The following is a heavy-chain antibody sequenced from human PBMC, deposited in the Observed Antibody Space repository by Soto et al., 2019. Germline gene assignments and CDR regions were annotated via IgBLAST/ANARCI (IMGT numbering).Heavy chain of an antibody. V-gene: IGHV3-23*01. CDR3: YSYCGGDCYPPDFDY. J-gene: IGHJ4*02. CDR1: GFTFSSYA. CDR2: ISGSGGST. D-gene: IGHD2-21*02. Sequence: GGSLRLSCAASGFTFSSYAMSWVRQAPGKGLEWVSAISGSGGSTYYADSVKGRFTISRDNSKNTLYLQMNSLRAEDTAVYYCYSYCGGDCYPPDFDYWGQGTLVTVSS.